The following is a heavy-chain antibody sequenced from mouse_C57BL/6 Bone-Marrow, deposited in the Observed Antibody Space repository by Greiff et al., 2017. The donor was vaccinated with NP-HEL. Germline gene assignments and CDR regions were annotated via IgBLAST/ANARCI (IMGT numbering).Heavy chain of an antibody. D-gene: IGHD2-4*01. V-gene: IGHV1-64*01. J-gene: IGHJ4*01. Sequence: VQLQQPGAELVKPGASVKLSCKASGYTFTSYWMHWVKQRPGQGLEWIGMIHPNSGSTNYNEKFKSKATLTVDKSSSTAYMQLSSLTSEDSAVYYCARDYDGGAYAMDYWGQGTSVTVSS. CDR1: GYTFTSYW. CDR2: IHPNSGST. CDR3: ARDYDGGAYAMDY.